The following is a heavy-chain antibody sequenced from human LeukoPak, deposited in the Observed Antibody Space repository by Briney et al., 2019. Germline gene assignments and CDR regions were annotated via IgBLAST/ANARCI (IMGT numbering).Heavy chain of an antibody. D-gene: IGHD4-17*01. CDR1: GYTFASYC. CDR2: ISAYNGNT. J-gene: IGHJ4*02. Sequence: ASVKVSCKASGYTFASYCISWVRQAPGQGLEWMGWISAYNGNTNYAQKLQGRVTMTTDTSTSTAYMEPRSLRSDDTAVYYCARGDYGDYVKLYFDYWGKGTLVTVSS. V-gene: IGHV1-18*01. CDR3: ARGDYGDYVKLYFDY.